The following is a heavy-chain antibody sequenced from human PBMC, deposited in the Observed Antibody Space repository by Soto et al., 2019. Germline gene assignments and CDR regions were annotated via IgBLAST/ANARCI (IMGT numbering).Heavy chain of an antibody. Sequence: PSDPLSLTCAVYGGSFRGFYWSWIRQPPGKGLEWIGEINHRGSTNYNPSLKSRVTISLDTSRNQFSLNLSSVTAADTAVYFCARRGVGAPAVGVRFYPWGPGTLVTVSS. CDR1: GGSFRGFY. V-gene: IGHV4-34*01. D-gene: IGHD6-13*01. CDR2: INHRGST. J-gene: IGHJ5*02. CDR3: ARRGVGAPAVGVRFYP.